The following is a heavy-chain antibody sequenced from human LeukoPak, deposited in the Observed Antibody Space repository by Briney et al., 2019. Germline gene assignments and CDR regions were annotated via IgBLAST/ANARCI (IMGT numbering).Heavy chain of an antibody. J-gene: IGHJ4*02. V-gene: IGHV3-23*01. CDR3: AKGRLAPDD. CDR1: GFTFSDYS. Sequence: PGGSLRLSCAASGFTFSDYSMSWVRQAPGKGLEWVSGIRESVAGTIYADSVQGRFTISRDNSKNTMYLQMNSLRVDDTALYFCAKGRLAPDDWGQGTLVTVSS. CDR2: IRESVAGT.